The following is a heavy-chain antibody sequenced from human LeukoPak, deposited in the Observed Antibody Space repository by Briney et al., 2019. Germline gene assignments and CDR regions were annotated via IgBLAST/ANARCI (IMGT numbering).Heavy chain of an antibody. V-gene: IGHV3-74*01. D-gene: IGHD6-19*01. CDR1: GFTFSSYW. J-gene: IGHJ4*02. CDR3: ARDRQWLVPPE. CDR2: INSYGSST. Sequence: GGSLRLSCAASGFTFSSYWMRWVRQAPGKGLVWVSRINSYGSSTSYADSVKGRFTISRDNAKNTLYLQMNSLRAEGTAVYYCARDRQWLVPPEWGQGTLVTVSS.